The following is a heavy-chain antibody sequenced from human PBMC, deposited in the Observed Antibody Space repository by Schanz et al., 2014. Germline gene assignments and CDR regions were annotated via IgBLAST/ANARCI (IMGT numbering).Heavy chain of an antibody. CDR3: AKIERNED. V-gene: IGHV3-48*01. J-gene: IGHJ4*02. CDR2: IRSSSTPI. Sequence: EVQLVESGGGWVQPGGSLRLSCAASGFTFSDYSMNWVRQAPGKGPEWVSYIRSSSTPIYYADSVKGRFTISRDNAKNTLYLQMNSLRAEDTAVYFCAKIERNEDWGQGTLXTVSS. CDR1: GFTFSDYS. D-gene: IGHD1-1*01.